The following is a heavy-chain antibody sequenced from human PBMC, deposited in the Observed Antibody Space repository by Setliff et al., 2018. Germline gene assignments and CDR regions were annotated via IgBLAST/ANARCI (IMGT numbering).Heavy chain of an antibody. Sequence: ASVKVSCKASGYSFTGYYMYWVRQAPGQGLEWMGWINVANGNTRYSQKLQGRVTITMDTPASTVYMEMGNLTSDDTAVYYCARAGSAAAGRKGIFEYWGQGSLVTVSS. CDR3: ARAGSAAAGRKGIFEY. CDR1: GYSFTGYY. J-gene: IGHJ4*02. CDR2: INVANGNT. D-gene: IGHD6-13*01. V-gene: IGHV1-3*01.